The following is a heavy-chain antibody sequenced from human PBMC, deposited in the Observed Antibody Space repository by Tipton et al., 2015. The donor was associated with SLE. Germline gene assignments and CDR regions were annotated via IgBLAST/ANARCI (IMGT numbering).Heavy chain of an antibody. CDR1: GVSISSGSDY. CDR3: ARDSYDFWSGYTPSGTMDV. D-gene: IGHD3-3*01. V-gene: IGHV4-61*02. J-gene: IGHJ6*03. Sequence: TLSLTCTISGVSISSGSDYWGWIRQPAGKGLEWIGRIYSGGSTKYNPSLKSRVTISVDTSKHQFSLRLSSVTAADTAVYYCARDSYDFWSGYTPSGTMDVWGKGTTVTVSS. CDR2: IYSGGST.